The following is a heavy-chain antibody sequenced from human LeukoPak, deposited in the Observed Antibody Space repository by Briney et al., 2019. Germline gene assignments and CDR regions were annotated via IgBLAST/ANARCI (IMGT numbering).Heavy chain of an antibody. CDR3: ARAGYCSGGSCYNLYYFDY. J-gene: IGHJ4*02. Sequence: ASVKVSCKASGYTFTGYYMHWVRQAPGQGLEWMGWINPNSGGTNYAQKFQGRVTMTRDTSISTAYMELSRLRSDDTAVYYCARAGYCSGGSCYNLYYFDYWGQGTQVTVSS. D-gene: IGHD2-15*01. CDR2: INPNSGGT. CDR1: GYTFTGYY. V-gene: IGHV1-2*02.